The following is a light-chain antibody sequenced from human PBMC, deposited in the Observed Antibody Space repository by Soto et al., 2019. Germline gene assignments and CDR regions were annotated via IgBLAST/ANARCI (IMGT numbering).Light chain of an antibody. CDR2: QTS. CDR1: QYINTR. V-gene: IGKV3-11*01. J-gene: IGKJ1*01. CDR3: HQRQSWPRT. Sequence: ELVYTHAPSTLYLLLISIVSLSSSASQYINTRLAWYQHRPGQAPRLLIYQTSLRAAGIPARFSASGSGTDFTLTISDVQPEDFALYYCHQRQSWPRTFGQGTKVDIK.